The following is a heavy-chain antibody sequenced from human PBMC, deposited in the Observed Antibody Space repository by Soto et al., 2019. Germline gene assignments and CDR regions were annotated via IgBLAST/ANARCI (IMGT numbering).Heavy chain of an antibody. J-gene: IGHJ6*02. CDR1: GGTFSKYA. V-gene: IGHV1-69*01. Sequence: QVQLVQSGAEVKKPGSSVKVSCKASGGTFSKYAISWVRQAPGQGLEWKGGIMPIFGTIKYAQKFQGRVTITADESTSTAYMELSGLRSEDTAVCYCARAYCSSTSCPYGMDVWGQGTTVTVSS. CDR3: ARAYCSSTSCPYGMDV. D-gene: IGHD2-2*01. CDR2: IMPIFGTI.